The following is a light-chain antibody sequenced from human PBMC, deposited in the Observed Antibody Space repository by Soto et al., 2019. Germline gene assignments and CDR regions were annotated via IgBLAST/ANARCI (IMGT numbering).Light chain of an antibody. J-gene: IGLJ1*01. CDR3: SSYTSSSTLV. Sequence: QSALTKPASVSGSPGQSITISCTGTSSDVGGYNYVSWYQQHPDKTPKLLIFDVTNRPSGVSNRFSGSKSGNTASLTISGLHAEDEADYYCSSYTSSSTLVFGTGTKLTVL. CDR2: DVT. CDR1: SSDVGGYNY. V-gene: IGLV2-14*01.